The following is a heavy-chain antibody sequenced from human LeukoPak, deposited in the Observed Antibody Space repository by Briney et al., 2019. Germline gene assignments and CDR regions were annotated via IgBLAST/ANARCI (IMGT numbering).Heavy chain of an antibody. CDR1: GGSISGSSYY. CDR3: AKPWDGDSRLFDY. Sequence: SETLSLTCTVSGGSISGSSYYWGWIRQPPGKGLEWIGSISYSGNTYYNPSLKSRVTISVDTSKNQFSLRLSSVTAADTAVYYCAKPWDGDSRLFDYWGQGILVTVSS. V-gene: IGHV4-39*01. CDR2: ISYSGNT. J-gene: IGHJ4*02. D-gene: IGHD3-22*01.